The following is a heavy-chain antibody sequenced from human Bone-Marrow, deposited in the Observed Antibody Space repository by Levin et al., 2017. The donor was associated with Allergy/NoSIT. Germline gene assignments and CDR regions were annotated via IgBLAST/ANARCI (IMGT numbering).Heavy chain of an antibody. CDR3: ASHHCTSATCSALLFDS. Sequence: SETLSLTCAVSGYSISDYYWGWIRQPPGKGLEWIGSIYYSGSTNYNPSLKSRVTMSVDTSKNQFSLKLNSVTAADTAMYYCASHHCTSATCSALLFDSWGQGTLVTVSS. V-gene: IGHV4-59*01. CDR1: GYSISDYY. J-gene: IGHJ4*02. CDR2: IYYSGST. D-gene: IGHD2-2*01.